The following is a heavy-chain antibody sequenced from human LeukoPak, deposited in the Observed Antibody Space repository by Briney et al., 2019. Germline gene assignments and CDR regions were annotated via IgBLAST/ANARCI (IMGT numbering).Heavy chain of an antibody. CDR2: ISSDGSST. CDR1: GFSFTNYW. V-gene: IGHV3-74*01. J-gene: IGHJ4*02. Sequence: PGGSLRLSCAASGFSFTNYWMHWVRQAPGKGLVWVSRISSDGSSTNYADSVKGRFTISRDNVKNTLYLQMNSLRVEDTAVYYCALGGCSSTSCYTVFGYWGQGTLVTVSS. D-gene: IGHD2-2*02. CDR3: ALGGCSSTSCYTVFGY.